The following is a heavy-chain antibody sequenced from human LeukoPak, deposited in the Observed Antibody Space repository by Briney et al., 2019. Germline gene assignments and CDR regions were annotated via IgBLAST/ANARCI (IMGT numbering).Heavy chain of an antibody. D-gene: IGHD3-16*02. CDR1: GGSFSGYY. Sequence: SETLSLTCAVYGGSFSGYYWSWIRQPPGKGLQWIGEINYSGSTNYNPSLKSRVTISVDTSKNQFSLKLSSVTAADTAVYYCAAGDDYVWGSYRPLDVWGQGTLVTVSS. J-gene: IGHJ4*02. V-gene: IGHV4-34*01. CDR2: INYSGST. CDR3: AAGDDYVWGSYRPLDV.